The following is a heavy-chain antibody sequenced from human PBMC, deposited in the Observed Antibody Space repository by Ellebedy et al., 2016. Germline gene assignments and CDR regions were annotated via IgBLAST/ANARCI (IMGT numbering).Heavy chain of an antibody. Sequence: SETLSLTCTVSGGSISSYYWSWIRQPPGKGLEWIGYIYYSGSTNYNPSLKSRVTISVDTSKNQFSLKLSSVTAADTAVYYCASSYYYDSSGYYFDYWGQGTLVTVSS. CDR3: ASSYYYDSSGYYFDY. D-gene: IGHD3-22*01. V-gene: IGHV4-59*01. CDR2: IYYSGST. CDR1: GGSISSYY. J-gene: IGHJ4*02.